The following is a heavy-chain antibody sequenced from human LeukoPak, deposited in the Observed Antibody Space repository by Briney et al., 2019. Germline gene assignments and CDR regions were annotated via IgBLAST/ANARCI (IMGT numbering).Heavy chain of an antibody. CDR1: GGPFSTYY. Sequence: SETLSLTCAVYGGPFSTYYWSWIRQPPGKGLEWIGEITHAGRINYNPSLKGRVTISIDTSKNQFSLTLTSVTAADTAVYFCAPIIGGYSDFAYWGQGTLVTVSS. CDR2: ITHAGRI. D-gene: IGHD5-12*01. J-gene: IGHJ4*03. V-gene: IGHV4-34*01. CDR3: APIIGGYSDFAY.